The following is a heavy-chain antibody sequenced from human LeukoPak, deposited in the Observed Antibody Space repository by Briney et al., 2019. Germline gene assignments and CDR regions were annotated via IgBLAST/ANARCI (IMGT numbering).Heavy chain of an antibody. Sequence: GGSLRLSCAASGFTFSSHAMSWVRRAPGKGLEWVSGLIENGATTYYADSVKGRFTISRDNSRNTMYLQMNSLRVEDTAVYYCVKDYQVGNSPAFGDYWGQGTLVTISS. CDR2: LIENGATT. D-gene: IGHD1-26*01. CDR1: GFTFSSHA. CDR3: VKDYQVGNSPAFGDY. V-gene: IGHV3-23*01. J-gene: IGHJ4*02.